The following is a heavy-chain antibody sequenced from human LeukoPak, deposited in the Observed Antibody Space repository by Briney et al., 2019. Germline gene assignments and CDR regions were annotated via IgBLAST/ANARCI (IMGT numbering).Heavy chain of an antibody. CDR1: GGSISSSSYY. CDR3: ASTIFGVVIMSFYFXY. Sequence: KPSETLSLTCTVSGGSISSSSYYWGWIRQPPGKGLEWIGSIYYSGSTYYNPSLKSRVTISVDTSKNQFSLKLSSVTAADTAVYYCASTIFGVVIMSFYFXYWGXGTXVT. CDR2: IYYSGST. J-gene: IGHJ4*01. V-gene: IGHV4-39*01. D-gene: IGHD3-3*01.